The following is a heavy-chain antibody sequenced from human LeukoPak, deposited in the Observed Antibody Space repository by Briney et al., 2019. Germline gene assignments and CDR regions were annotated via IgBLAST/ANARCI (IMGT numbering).Heavy chain of an antibody. Sequence: PGGSLRLSCAASGFTFSSYAMSWVRQAPGKGLEWVSAISGSGGSTYYADSVKGRFTISRDNSKNTLYLQMNSLRAEDTAVYYCAKDIWGRYSSSSMDFDYWGRGTLVTVSS. D-gene: IGHD6-6*01. CDR1: GFTFSSYA. CDR3: AKDIWGRYSSSSMDFDY. J-gene: IGHJ4*02. CDR2: ISGSGGST. V-gene: IGHV3-23*01.